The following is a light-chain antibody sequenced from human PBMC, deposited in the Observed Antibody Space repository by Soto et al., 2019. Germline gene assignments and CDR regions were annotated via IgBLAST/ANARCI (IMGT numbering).Light chain of an antibody. CDR3: CSFSCRPYV. CDR2: DVS. CDR1: SSDVGGYNY. Sequence: QSALTQPRSVSGSPGQSVTISCTGTSSDVGGYNYVSWYQHHPGKAPKLMIYDVSKRPTGVPDRFSGSKSGNTASLTISGLQAVDEADYYCCSFSCRPYVFGTGTKVTV. V-gene: IGLV2-11*01. J-gene: IGLJ1*01.